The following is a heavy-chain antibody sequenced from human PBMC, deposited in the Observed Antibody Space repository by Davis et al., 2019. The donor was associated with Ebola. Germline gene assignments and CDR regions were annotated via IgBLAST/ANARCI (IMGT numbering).Heavy chain of an antibody. CDR2: IHHSGST. J-gene: IGHJ4*02. V-gene: IGHV4-34*01. CDR3: ARVSLYGWCFDY. D-gene: IGHD2-8*02. Sequence: MPSETLSLTCAVYGGSFSGYYWTWIRQPPGKGLEWIGEIHHSGSTNYNPSLKSRVTISVDTSKNQFSLKLSSVTAADTAVYYCARVSLYGWCFDYWGQGTLVTVSS. CDR1: GGSFSGYY.